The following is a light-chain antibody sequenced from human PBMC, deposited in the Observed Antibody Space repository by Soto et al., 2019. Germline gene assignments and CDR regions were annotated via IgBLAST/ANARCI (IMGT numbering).Light chain of an antibody. CDR1: SSGVGNYNL. V-gene: IGLV2-23*01. Sequence: QSALTQPASVSGSPGQSITLSYTRTSSGVGNYNLVSWYQHRPGKAPKLIIYEGSQRPSGVSDRFSCSKSGNTASLTISGRRAEDEADYYCSSYAGAVVFGGGTKLTVL. J-gene: IGLJ2*01. CDR2: EGS. CDR3: SSYAGAVV.